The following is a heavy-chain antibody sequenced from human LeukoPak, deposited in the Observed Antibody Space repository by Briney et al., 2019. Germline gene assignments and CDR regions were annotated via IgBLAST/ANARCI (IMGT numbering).Heavy chain of an antibody. CDR2: IGGSGGTT. CDR3: AKHQRGGYDSPSHY. Sequence: GGSLRLSCSASGFTFSIYAMNWVRQAPGKGLDWVSSIGGSGGTTYYADSVKGRFTISRDTSKNTLYLQMNSLRAEDTAIYYCAKHQRGGYDSPSHYWGQGILVTVSS. J-gene: IGHJ4*02. CDR1: GFTFSIYA. V-gene: IGHV3-23*01. D-gene: IGHD5-12*01.